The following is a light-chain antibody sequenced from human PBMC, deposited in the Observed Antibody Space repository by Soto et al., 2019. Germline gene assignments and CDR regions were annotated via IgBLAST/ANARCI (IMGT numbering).Light chain of an antibody. Sequence: DIPMTQSPSSLSASVGDRVTITCRASQSISRNLNWYQHKPGKAPKLLFYAASSLQNGVPSRFSGGGSGTEFTLSISSLQPEDFGTYYCQQSYTTASITFGQGTPLEIK. CDR1: QSISRN. CDR2: AAS. V-gene: IGKV1-39*01. J-gene: IGKJ5*01. CDR3: QQSYTTASIT.